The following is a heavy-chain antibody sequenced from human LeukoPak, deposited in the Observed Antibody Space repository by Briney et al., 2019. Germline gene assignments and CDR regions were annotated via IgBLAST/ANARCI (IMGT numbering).Heavy chain of an antibody. V-gene: IGHV1-2*02. CDR3: AXXXXXTYDSSGYFNY. CDR1: GYTFTSYG. Sequence: APVKVSCKASGYTFTSYGISWVRQAPGQGLEWMGWINPNSGGTNYAQKFQGRVTMTRDTSISTAYMELSRLRSDDTAVYYCAXXXXXTYDSSGYFNYWSQGTLVTVSS. CDR2: INPNSGGT. D-gene: IGHD3-22*01. J-gene: IGHJ4*02.